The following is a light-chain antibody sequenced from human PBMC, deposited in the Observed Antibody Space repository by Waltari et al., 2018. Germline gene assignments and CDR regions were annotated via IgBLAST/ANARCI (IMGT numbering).Light chain of an antibody. CDR3: QSYDSSLSSYV. CDR1: SSNIGAGYD. V-gene: IGLV1-40*01. J-gene: IGLJ1*01. Sequence: QSVLTQAPSVSGAPGQRVTISCTGSSSNIGAGYDVHWYQQLPGTAPKLLIYGNNKRPSGVPDRFSGSKSGTSAALAITGLQAEDEADYYCQSYDSSLSSYVFGTGTKVTVL. CDR2: GNN.